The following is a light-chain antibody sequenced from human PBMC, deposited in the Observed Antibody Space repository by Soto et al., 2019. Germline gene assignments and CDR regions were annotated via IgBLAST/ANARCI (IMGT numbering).Light chain of an antibody. CDR3: KHNNDNGP. V-gene: IGKV1-5*03. CDR2: KAS. J-gene: IGKJ1*01. CDR1: QSISNW. Sequence: DIQMTQSPSTLSASVGDRVTITCRASQSISNWLAWYQQKPGKAPKLLIYKASTLQSGVPSRFSGSGSGTEFTLAFSSLQLDVSETYSCKHNNDNGPLGQGTKVDIK.